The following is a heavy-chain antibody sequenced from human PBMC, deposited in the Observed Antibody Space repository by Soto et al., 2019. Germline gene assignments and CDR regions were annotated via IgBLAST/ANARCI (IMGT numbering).Heavy chain of an antibody. D-gene: IGHD2-2*01. CDR2: ISAYNGNT. Sequence: VKVSCKASGYTFTSYGISWVRQAPGQGLEWMGWISAYNGNTNYAQKLQGRVTMTADTSTSTAYMELRSLRSDDTAVYYCARRYASLNYFYYMDVWGKGTTVTVSS. V-gene: IGHV1-18*01. J-gene: IGHJ6*03. CDR1: GYTFTSYG. CDR3: ARRYASLNYFYYMDV.